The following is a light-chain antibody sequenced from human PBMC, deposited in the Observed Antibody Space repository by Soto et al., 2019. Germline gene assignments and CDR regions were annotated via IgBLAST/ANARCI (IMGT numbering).Light chain of an antibody. J-gene: IGKJ3*01. CDR3: QKYNSASFT. V-gene: IGKV1-27*01. CDR2: AAS. CDR1: QGISNY. Sequence: DIQMTQSPSSLSASVGDRVTITCRASQGISNYLAWYQQKPGKVPKLLIYAASTLQSGVPSRFSGSGSGTDFTLTISTLQPEDVGTYYCQKYNSASFTFGPGTKVDIK.